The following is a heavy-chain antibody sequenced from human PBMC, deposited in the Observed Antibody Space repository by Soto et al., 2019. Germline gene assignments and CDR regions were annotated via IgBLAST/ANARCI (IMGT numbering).Heavy chain of an antibody. Sequence: GGSLRLSCTASGFTFGDYAMSWVRQAPGKGLEWVGFIRPRAYGGTTEYAASAKGRFTISRDDSRSIAYLQMNSLKTEDTALYYCTRDPYSGSYDPFDYWGQGTLVTVSS. V-gene: IGHV3-49*04. CDR1: GFTFGDYA. CDR3: TRDPYSGSYDPFDY. J-gene: IGHJ4*02. D-gene: IGHD1-26*01. CDR2: IRPRAYGGTT.